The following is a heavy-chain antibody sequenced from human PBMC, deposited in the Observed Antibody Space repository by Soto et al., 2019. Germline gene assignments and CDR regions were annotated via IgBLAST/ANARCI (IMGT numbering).Heavy chain of an antibody. J-gene: IGHJ4*02. CDR2: IYYSGTA. CDR1: GGSISSGDYF. Sequence: SETLSLTWTVSGGSISSGDYFWIWVRQAPGKGLEWIGYIYYSGTAYYNPSLKSRVTISSDTSKNQYSLKLSSATAADTAVYYCARAPGYDILTGYRKYFDYWGRGILVTVSS. D-gene: IGHD3-9*01. CDR3: ARAPGYDILTGYRKYFDY. V-gene: IGHV4-30-4*01.